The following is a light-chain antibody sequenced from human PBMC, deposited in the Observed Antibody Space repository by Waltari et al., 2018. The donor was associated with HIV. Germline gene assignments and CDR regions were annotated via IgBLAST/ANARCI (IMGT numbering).Light chain of an antibody. CDR3: QQFKSYPFT. CDR1: EGISRF. V-gene: IGKV1-9*01. J-gene: IGKJ2*01. Sequence: DLHLTQSPAYLSASVGDRVTFTCRASEGISRFLAWYQQKPGKAPKLLMYTVSTLQSGVPSRFSGSGSGTEFTLTVTSLQPEDFATYYCQQFKSYPFTFGQGTKLEIK. CDR2: TVS.